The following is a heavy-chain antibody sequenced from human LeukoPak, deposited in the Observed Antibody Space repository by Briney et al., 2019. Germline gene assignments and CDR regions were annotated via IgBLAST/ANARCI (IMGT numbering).Heavy chain of an antibody. J-gene: IGHJ4*02. CDR2: IYYSGST. Sequence: PSETLSLTCTVSGGSISSSSYYWGWIRQPPGKGLEWIGSIYYSGSTYYNPSLKSRVTISVDTSKNQFSLKLSSVTAADTAVYDCARRTIAAAGVYYFDYWGQGTLVTVSS. V-gene: IGHV4-39*01. D-gene: IGHD6-13*01. CDR3: ARRTIAAAGVYYFDY. CDR1: GGSISSSSYY.